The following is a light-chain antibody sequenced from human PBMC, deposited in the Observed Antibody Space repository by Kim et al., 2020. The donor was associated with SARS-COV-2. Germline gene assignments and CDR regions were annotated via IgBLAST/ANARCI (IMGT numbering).Light chain of an antibody. CDR2: QDS. CDR1: KLGDKY. CDR3: QAWDSSSVV. V-gene: IGLV3-1*01. Sequence: VSPGQTASITCSGYKLGDKYACWYQQKPGQSPLLVIYQDSKRPSGIPERFSGSNSGNTATLTISGTQAMDEADYYCQAWDSSSVVFGGGTQLTVL. J-gene: IGLJ2*01.